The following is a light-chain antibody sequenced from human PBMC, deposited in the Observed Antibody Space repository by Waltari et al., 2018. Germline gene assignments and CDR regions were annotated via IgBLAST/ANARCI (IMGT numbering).Light chain of an antibody. V-gene: IGKV2-28*01. CDR1: QSPLHSNGYNY. Sequence: DIVMTQSPLSLPVTPGEPASIPCRSSQSPLHSNGYNYLDWYLQKPGQSPQLLIYLGSNRASGVPDRFSGSGSGTDFTLKISRVEAEDVGVYYCMQALQTPRTFGQGTKLEIK. CDR2: LGS. J-gene: IGKJ2*01. CDR3: MQALQTPRT.